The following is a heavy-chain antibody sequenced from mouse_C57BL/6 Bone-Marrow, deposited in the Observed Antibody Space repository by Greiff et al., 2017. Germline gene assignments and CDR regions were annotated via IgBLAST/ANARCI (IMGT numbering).Heavy chain of an antibody. V-gene: IGHV1-82*01. CDR1: GYAFSSSW. CDR2: IYPGDGDT. Sequence: QVQLQQSGPELVKPGASVKISCKASGYAFSSSWMNWVKQRPGKGLEWIGRIYPGDGDTNYNEKFKGKATLTADKSSSTAYMQLSSLTSADSAVYFCANYGSPFAYWGQGTLVTVSA. CDR3: ANYGSPFAY. D-gene: IGHD1-1*01. J-gene: IGHJ3*01.